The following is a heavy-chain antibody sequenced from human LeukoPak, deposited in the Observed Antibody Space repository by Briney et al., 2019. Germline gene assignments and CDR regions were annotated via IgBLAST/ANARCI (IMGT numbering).Heavy chain of an antibody. D-gene: IGHD2-15*01. V-gene: IGHV4-4*07. CDR2: TYTSGST. CDR1: GGSISSYY. J-gene: IGHJ5*02. CDR3: ARDRLLNWFDP. Sequence: SETLSLTCTVSGGSISSYYWSWIRQPAGKGLEWIGRTYTSGSTNYNPSLKSRVTMSVDTSKNQFSLKLSFVTAADTAVYYCARDRLLNWFDPWGQGTLVTVSS.